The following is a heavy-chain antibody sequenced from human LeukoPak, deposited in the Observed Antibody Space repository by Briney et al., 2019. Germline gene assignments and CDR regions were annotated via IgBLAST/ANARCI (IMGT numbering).Heavy chain of an antibody. CDR2: ISAYNGNT. CDR1: GYTFTSYH. Sequence: GASVKVPCKASGYTFTSYHITWVRQAPGQGLGWMGWISAYNGNTNYAQKLRGRVTMTTDTSTSTAYMELRSLRSDDTAVYYCARAKDLYSSGWTHFDYWGQGTLVTVSS. J-gene: IGHJ4*02. CDR3: ARAKDLYSSGWTHFDY. D-gene: IGHD6-19*01. V-gene: IGHV1-18*01.